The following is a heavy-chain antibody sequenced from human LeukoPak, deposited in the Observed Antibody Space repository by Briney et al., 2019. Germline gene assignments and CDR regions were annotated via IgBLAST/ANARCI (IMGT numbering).Heavy chain of an antibody. CDR2: TYSRSKWYT. Sequence: SQALSLTCVISRDSVSSNSASWRWTRHSASGGLECLGWTYSRSKWYTDYAISVKGQITISPDTSQNQFSLQLTSGTPEDTAAYYCTRGQIQLGPFDYWGQGTLVTVSS. V-gene: IGHV6-1*01. CDR3: TRGQIQLGPFDY. CDR1: RDSVSSNSAS. J-gene: IGHJ4*02. D-gene: IGHD1-1*01.